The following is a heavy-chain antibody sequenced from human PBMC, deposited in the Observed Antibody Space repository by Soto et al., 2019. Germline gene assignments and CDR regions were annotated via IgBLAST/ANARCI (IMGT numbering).Heavy chain of an antibody. CDR2: ISYDGSNK. CDR1: GFTFSSYG. CDR3: AKDMDRSLGGSDY. D-gene: IGHD3-10*01. Sequence: PGGSLRLSCAASGFTFSSYGMHWVRQAPGKGLEWVAIISYDGSNKYYADSVKGQFTISRDNSKNTLYLQMNGLRVEDTAVYYCAKDMDRSLGGSDYWGQGTLVNVSS. J-gene: IGHJ4*02. V-gene: IGHV3-30*18.